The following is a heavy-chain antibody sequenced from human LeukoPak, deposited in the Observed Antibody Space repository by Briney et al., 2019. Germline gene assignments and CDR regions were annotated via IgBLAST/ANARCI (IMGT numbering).Heavy chain of an antibody. CDR2: IIPIFGTA. D-gene: IGHD4-11*01. V-gene: IGHV1-69*05. Sequence: ASVKVSCKAPGGTFSSYAISWVRQAPGQGLEWMGGIIPIFGTANYAQKLQGRVTMTTDTSTSTAYMELSSLRFEDTAVYYCARGGSRMTTFYIIDYWGQGTLVTVSS. CDR1: GGTFSSYA. J-gene: IGHJ4*02. CDR3: ARGGSRMTTFYIIDY.